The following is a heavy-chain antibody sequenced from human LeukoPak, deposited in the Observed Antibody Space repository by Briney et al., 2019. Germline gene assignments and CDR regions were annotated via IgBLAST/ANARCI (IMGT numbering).Heavy chain of an antibody. Sequence: PGGSLRLSCAASGFTFSSYAMSWVRQAPGKGLEWVSAISGSGDSTYHADSVKGRFTISRDNSKNTLYLQMNSLRAEDTAVYYCARGGLQRGYNFDYWGQGTLVTVSS. CDR1: GFTFSSYA. J-gene: IGHJ4*02. D-gene: IGHD5-18*01. CDR2: ISGSGDST. V-gene: IGHV3-23*01. CDR3: ARGGLQRGYNFDY.